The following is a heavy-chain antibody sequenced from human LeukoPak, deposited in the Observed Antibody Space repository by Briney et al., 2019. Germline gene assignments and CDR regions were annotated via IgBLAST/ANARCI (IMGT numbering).Heavy chain of an antibody. D-gene: IGHD2-2*01. J-gene: IGHJ4*02. CDR3: ARDSRRCSSTSCYFPFDY. V-gene: IGHV1-69*04. CDR1: GGTFSSYA. CDR2: IIPILGIA. Sequence: SVKVSCKASGGTFSSYAISWVRQAPGQGLEWMGRIIPILGIANYAQKFQGRVTITADKSTSTAYMELSSLRSEDTAVYYCARDSRRCSSTSCYFPFDYWGQGTLVTVSS.